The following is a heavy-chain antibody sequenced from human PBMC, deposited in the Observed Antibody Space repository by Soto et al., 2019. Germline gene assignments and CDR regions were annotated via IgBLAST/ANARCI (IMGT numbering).Heavy chain of an antibody. J-gene: IGHJ6*02. D-gene: IGHD2-2*01. V-gene: IGHV1-3*01. Sequence: GASVKVSCKASGYTFTSYAMHWVRQAPGQRLEWMGWINAGNGNTKYSQKFQGRVTITRDTSASTAYMELSSLRSEDTAVYYCARDRWYCSSTSCYYYYYYGMDVWGQGTTVTV. CDR1: GYTFTSYA. CDR2: INAGNGNT. CDR3: ARDRWYCSSTSCYYYYYYGMDV.